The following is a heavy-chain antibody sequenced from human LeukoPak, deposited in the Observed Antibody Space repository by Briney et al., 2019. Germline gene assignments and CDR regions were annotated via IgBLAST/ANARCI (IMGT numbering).Heavy chain of an antibody. Sequence: SETLSLTCTVSGGSISSGDYYWSWIRQPPGKGLEWIGYIYYSGSTYYNPSLKSRVTISVDTSKNQFSLKLSSVTAADTAVYYCARVGKRTNFNSGYDYGYWGQGTLVTVSS. J-gene: IGHJ4*02. D-gene: IGHD5-12*01. CDR3: ARVGKRTNFNSGYDYGY. CDR2: IYYSGST. CDR1: GGSISSGDYY. V-gene: IGHV4-30-4*01.